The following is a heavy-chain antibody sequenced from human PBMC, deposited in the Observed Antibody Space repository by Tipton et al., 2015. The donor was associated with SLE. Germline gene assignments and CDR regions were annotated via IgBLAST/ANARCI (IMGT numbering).Heavy chain of an antibody. CDR1: GGSISSGGYY. CDR2: VHRIGST. CDR3: TRSLYNTNWFWFDP. J-gene: IGHJ5*02. Sequence: TLSLTCTVSGGSISSGGYYWTWIRQSPGKGLEWIGDVHRIGSTNYNPSLKSRVTISLGASKNQFSLKLSSVTAADTAMYYCTRSLYNTNWFWFDPWGQGTLVTVSS. V-gene: IGHV4-61*08. D-gene: IGHD6-13*01.